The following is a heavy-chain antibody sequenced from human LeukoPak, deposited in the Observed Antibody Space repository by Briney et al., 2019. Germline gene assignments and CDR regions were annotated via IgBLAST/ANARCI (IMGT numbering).Heavy chain of an antibody. CDR2: INHSGST. Sequence: SETLSLTCAVYGGSFSGYYWSWIRQPPGKGLEWIGEINHSGSTNYNPSLKSRVTISVDTSKNQFSLKLSSVTAADTAVYYCAVTRDLYYFDYWGQGTLVTVSS. V-gene: IGHV4-34*01. CDR1: GGSFSGYY. CDR3: AVTRDLYYFDY. D-gene: IGHD7-27*01. J-gene: IGHJ4*02.